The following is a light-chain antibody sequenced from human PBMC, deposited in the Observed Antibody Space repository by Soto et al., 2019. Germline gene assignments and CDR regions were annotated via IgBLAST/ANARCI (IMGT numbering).Light chain of an antibody. Sequence: DIQMTQSPSSLSASVGDRVTITCRASQSISNYLNWYQQKPGKAPKLLIYAASSLQSGVPSRFSGSGSGTDFTLTISSLQPEDFATYYCQQSYMDPITFGQGTRLEIK. CDR2: AAS. V-gene: IGKV1-39*01. CDR3: QQSYMDPIT. J-gene: IGKJ5*01. CDR1: QSISNY.